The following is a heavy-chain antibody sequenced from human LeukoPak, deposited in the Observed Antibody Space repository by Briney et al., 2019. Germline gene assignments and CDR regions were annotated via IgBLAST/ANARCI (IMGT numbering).Heavy chain of an antibody. Sequence: ASVKVSCKASGYTFTNYAMHWVRQAPGQGLEWMGWINTGNGNTKYSQKFQGRVTITRDTSASTAYMDLSSLRSEDTAVYYCARDGEYRSSVNWFDPWGQGTLVTVSS. CDR3: ARDGEYRSSVNWFDP. CDR2: INTGNGNT. V-gene: IGHV1-3*04. CDR1: GYTFTNYA. J-gene: IGHJ5*02. D-gene: IGHD6-13*01.